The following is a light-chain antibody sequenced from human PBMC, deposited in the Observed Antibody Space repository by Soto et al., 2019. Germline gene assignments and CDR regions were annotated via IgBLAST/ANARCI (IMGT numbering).Light chain of an antibody. CDR2: EVS. J-gene: IGLJ2*01. V-gene: IGLV2-14*01. CDR1: SSDVGGYNS. Sequence: QSVLTQPASVSGSPGQSITISCTGTSSDVGGYNSVSWYQQHPGKAPKLMIYEVSNRPSGVSNRFSGSKSGNTASLTISGLQGEDEADYYCSSYTSSSTLEVVFGGGTKLTVL. CDR3: SSYTSSSTLEVV.